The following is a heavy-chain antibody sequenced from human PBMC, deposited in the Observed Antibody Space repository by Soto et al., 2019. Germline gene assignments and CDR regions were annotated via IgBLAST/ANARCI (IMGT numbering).Heavy chain of an antibody. CDR2: IWYDGSNK. Sequence: QVQLVESGGGVVQPGRSLRLSCAASGFTFSSYGMHWVRQAPGKGLEWVAVIWYDGSNKYYADSVKGRCTISRDNSKKPVYLHRNSLRAEDTAVYYCASAPPTAAAGTYYYYGMAVWGQWTAVTVS. D-gene: IGHD6-13*01. J-gene: IGHJ6*02. CDR3: ASAPPTAAAGTYYYYGMAV. V-gene: IGHV3-33*01. CDR1: GFTFSSYG.